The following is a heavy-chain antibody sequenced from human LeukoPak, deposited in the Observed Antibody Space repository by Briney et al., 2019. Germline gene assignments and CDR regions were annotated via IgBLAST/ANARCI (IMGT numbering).Heavy chain of an antibody. CDR3: VSAYGGLLDY. CDR1: GFTFSAYE. V-gene: IGHV3-48*03. CDR2: ISGSGETI. D-gene: IGHD3-16*01. J-gene: IGHJ4*02. Sequence: GGSLRLSCAASGFTFSAYEMNWVRQAPGKGLEWFSCISGSGETIYYAASVKGRFTISRDNAKNSLSLQMNSLRAEDTAVYYCVSAYGGLLDYWGQGTLVTVSS.